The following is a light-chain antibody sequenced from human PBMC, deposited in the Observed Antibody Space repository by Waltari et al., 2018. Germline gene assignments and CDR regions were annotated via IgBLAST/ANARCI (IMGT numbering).Light chain of an antibody. J-gene: IGKJ4*01. Sequence: DIKMTPSPSSLSASVGDRVTLPCRASQGVKNNLAWYQQAPGKAPKVLIHQASRLESWAPSRFSGSGYGTEFTLTISSLQPDDFATYYCQEYDSLPVTFGGGTKVEI. CDR1: QGVKNN. V-gene: IGKV1-5*03. CDR3: QEYDSLPVT. CDR2: QAS.